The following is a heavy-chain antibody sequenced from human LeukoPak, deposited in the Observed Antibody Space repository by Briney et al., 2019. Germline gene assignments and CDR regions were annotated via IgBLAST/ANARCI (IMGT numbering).Heavy chain of an antibody. CDR1: GGTFSSYA. V-gene: IGHV1-69*13. D-gene: IGHD3-3*01. CDR3: ARELRNDFWSGYFVY. CDR2: IIPIFGTA. Sequence: SVKVSCKASGGTFSSYAISWVRQAPGQGLEWMGGIIPIFGTANYAQKFQGRVTITADESTSTACMELSSLRSEDTAVYYCARELRNDFWSGYFVYWGQGTLVTVSS. J-gene: IGHJ4*02.